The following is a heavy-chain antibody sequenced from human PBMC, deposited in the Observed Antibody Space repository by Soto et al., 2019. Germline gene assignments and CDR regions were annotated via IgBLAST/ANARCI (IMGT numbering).Heavy chain of an antibody. Sequence: PSETLSLTCSVSGTSIRGYYWTWIRQPPGKGLEWIGYIYYTGTTKYNPSLQGRVTMTTDTSTSTVYMELSSLRSEDTAVYYCAREDSGSYFDYWGQGTLVTVSS. D-gene: IGHD1-26*01. CDR2: IYYTGTT. CDR1: GTSIRGYY. V-gene: IGHV4-59*01. CDR3: AREDSGSYFDY. J-gene: IGHJ4*02.